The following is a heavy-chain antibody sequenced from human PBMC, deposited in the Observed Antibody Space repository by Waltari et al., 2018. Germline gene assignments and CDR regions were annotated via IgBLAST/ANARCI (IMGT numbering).Heavy chain of an antibody. CDR1: GGTFSSYA. Sequence: QVQLVQSGAEVKKPGSSVKVSCKASGGTFSSYAISWVRQAPGQGLEWMGGIIPIFGKANDEQKCQGRVTSTADESTSTVYMELSSLRSEDTAVYYCARRLSQGFDYWGQGTLVTVSS. CDR2: IIPIFGKA. J-gene: IGHJ4*02. CDR3: ARRLSQGFDY. D-gene: IGHD6-25*01. V-gene: IGHV1-69*01.